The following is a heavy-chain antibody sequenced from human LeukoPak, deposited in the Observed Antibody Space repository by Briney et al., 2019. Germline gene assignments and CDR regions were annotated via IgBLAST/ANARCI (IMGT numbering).Heavy chain of an antibody. J-gene: IGHJ4*02. D-gene: IGHD2-2*01. V-gene: IGHV3-53*01. CDR2: IYSGGTI. CDR1: GFSVRTNY. Sequence: PGGSLRLSCAASGFSVRTNYMSWVRQAPGKGLEWVSVIYSGGTIRYADSVKGRFTISRDNSKNTLYLQMNSLRAEDTAVYYCARIGLEVPAANYWGQGTLVTVSS. CDR3: ARIGLEVPAANY.